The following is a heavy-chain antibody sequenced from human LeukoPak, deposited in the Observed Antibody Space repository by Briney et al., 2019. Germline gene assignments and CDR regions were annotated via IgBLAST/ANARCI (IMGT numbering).Heavy chain of an antibody. CDR1: GGSILSTNW. J-gene: IGHJ4*02. CDR3: ARGGVYSSGSYYLYYFDY. Sequence: LSLTCAVSGGSILSTNWWSWVRQAPGEGLEWVALISCDGSNKYYADSVKGRFTISSDNSKNTLYLQMNSLRAEDTAVYYCARGGVYSSGSYYLYYFDYWGQGTLVTVSS. CDR2: ISCDGSNK. V-gene: IGHV3-30*19. D-gene: IGHD6-19*01.